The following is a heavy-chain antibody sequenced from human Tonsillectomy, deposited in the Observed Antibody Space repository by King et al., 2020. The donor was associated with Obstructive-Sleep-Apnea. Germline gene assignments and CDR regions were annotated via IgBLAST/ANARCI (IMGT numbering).Heavy chain of an antibody. Sequence: VQLQESGPGLVKPSETLSLTCTISVASITTYYWSWIRQPPGKGLEWIGFFYNTGRTSYTPSLTSRVTISLDTSRGQLSLMLSSVTTADTAVYYCARGGWHSFDYWGQGILVSVSS. V-gene: IGHV4-59*01. CDR1: VASITTYY. J-gene: IGHJ4*02. D-gene: IGHD6-19*01. CDR2: FYNTGRT. CDR3: ARGGWHSFDY.